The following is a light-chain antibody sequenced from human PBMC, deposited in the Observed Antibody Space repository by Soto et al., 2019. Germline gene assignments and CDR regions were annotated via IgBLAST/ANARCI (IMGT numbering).Light chain of an antibody. CDR3: SSYTSRSTYV. CDR1: SSDVGGYTHVYNF. V-gene: IGLV2-14*01. J-gene: IGLJ1*01. CDR2: EVN. Sequence: QSVLTQPASVSGSPGQSITISCTETSSDVGGYTHVYNFVSWYQHHPGKAPKLLIYEVNNRPSGVSNRFSGSKSGNTASLTISGLQAEDEADYYCSSYTSRSTYVFGTGTKVTVL.